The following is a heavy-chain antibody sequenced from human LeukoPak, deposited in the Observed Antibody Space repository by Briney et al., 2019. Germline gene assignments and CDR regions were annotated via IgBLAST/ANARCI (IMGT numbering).Heavy chain of an antibody. V-gene: IGHV4-34*01. CDR2: INHSGST. J-gene: IGHJ5*02. D-gene: IGHD2-2*01. Sequence: PSETLSLTCAVYGGSFSGYYWSWIRQPPGKGLEWIGEINHSGSTNYNPSLESRVTISVDTSKYQFSLKLSSVTAADTAVYYCARVFGYQPLLTSGYNWFDPWGQGTLVTVSS. CDR1: GGSFSGYY. CDR3: ARVFGYQPLLTSGYNWFDP.